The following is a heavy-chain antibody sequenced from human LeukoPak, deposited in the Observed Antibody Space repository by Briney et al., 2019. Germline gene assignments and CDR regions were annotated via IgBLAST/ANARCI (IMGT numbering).Heavy chain of an antibody. CDR1: GFTVSSNY. J-gene: IGHJ4*02. V-gene: IGHV3-53*01. D-gene: IGHD6-6*01. CDR2: IYSGGST. CDR3: AKDVGGSSFFDY. Sequence: GGSLRLSCAASGFTVSSNYMSWVRQAPGKGLEWVSVIYSGGSTYYADSVKGRFAISRDNSMSMLFLQMSSLRVEDTALYYCAKDVGGSSFFDYWGQGISVTVSS.